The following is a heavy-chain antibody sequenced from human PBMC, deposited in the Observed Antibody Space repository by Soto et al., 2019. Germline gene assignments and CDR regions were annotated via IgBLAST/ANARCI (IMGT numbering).Heavy chain of an antibody. V-gene: IGHV2-5*02. CDR3: TQSRCGGDCLRYEPYHYYYGVEV. CDR1: GFSLRTSGVC. D-gene: IGHD2-21*02. CDR2: IYWDNDK. J-gene: IGHJ6*02. Sequence: QITLKESGPTLVKPTQTLTLTCTFSGFSLRTSGVCVGWIRQPPGKTLEWLALIYWDNDKSYSQSLRSRLTITKDNYEIQVVLTMTNIDPLHTAKYYYTQSRCGGDCLRYEPYHYYYGVEVWGQRTKVNVSS.